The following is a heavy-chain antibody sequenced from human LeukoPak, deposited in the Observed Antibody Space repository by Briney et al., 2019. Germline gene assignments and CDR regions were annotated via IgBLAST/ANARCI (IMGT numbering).Heavy chain of an antibody. Sequence: SETLSLTCTVSGGSFSSGSYYWSWIRQPPGTGLEWIGYIYYSGSTNYNPSLKSRVTISVDTSKNQFSLKLSSVTAADTAVYYCASWYYDFWSGYKNFDYWGQGTLVTVSS. J-gene: IGHJ4*02. D-gene: IGHD3-3*01. V-gene: IGHV4-61*01. CDR2: IYYSGST. CDR3: ASWYYDFWSGYKNFDY. CDR1: GGSFSSGSYY.